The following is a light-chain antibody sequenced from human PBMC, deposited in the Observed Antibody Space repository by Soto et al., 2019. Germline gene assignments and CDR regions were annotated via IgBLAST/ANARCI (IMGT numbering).Light chain of an antibody. CDR3: QQFNSYPALT. Sequence: AIQLTQSPSSLSASVGDRVTITCRASQGISSALAWYQQKPGKAPKLLIYDASSLESGVPPRFSGSGSGTDFTLTISSLQPEDFATYYCQQFNSYPALTFGGGTKVEIK. V-gene: IGKV1-13*02. CDR1: QGISSA. CDR2: DAS. J-gene: IGKJ4*01.